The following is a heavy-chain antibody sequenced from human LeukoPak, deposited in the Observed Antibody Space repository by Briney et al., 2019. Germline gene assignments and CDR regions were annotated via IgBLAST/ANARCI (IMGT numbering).Heavy chain of an antibody. D-gene: IGHD3-16*01. CDR2: IYTGGTT. Sequence: GGSLRLSCAASGFTVSSNYMSWVRQAPGEGLEWVSVIYTGGTTYYADSVKGRFTISRHNSKNTVYLQVNSLRAEDTAVYYCARGGGPFPFDSWGQGALVTVSS. CDR1: GFTVSSNY. V-gene: IGHV3-53*04. J-gene: IGHJ4*02. CDR3: ARGGGPFPFDS.